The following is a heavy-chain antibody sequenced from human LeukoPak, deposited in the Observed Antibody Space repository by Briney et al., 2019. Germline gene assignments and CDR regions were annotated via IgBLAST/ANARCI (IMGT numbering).Heavy chain of an antibody. CDR3: ATGVSRYYDILTGYSPQQV. CDR1: GYTLTELS. J-gene: IGHJ4*02. D-gene: IGHD3-9*01. Sequence: ASVKVSCKVSGYTLTELSMHWVRQAPGKGLEWMGGFDPEDGETIYAQKFQGRVTMTEDTSTDTAYMELSSLRSEDTAVYYCATGVSRYYDILTGYSPQQVWGQETLVTVSS. V-gene: IGHV1-24*01. CDR2: FDPEDGET.